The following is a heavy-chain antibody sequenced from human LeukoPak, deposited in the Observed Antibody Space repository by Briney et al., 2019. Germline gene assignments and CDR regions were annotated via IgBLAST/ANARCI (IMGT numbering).Heavy chain of an antibody. CDR3: ARDRGGEGWNYVVTPPYFDY. CDR1: GFTFSSYN. D-gene: IGHD1-7*01. CDR2: ISSSSSYI. J-gene: IGHJ4*02. Sequence: PGGSLRLSCAASGFTFSSYNMNWVRQAPGKGLEWVSSISSSSSYIYYADSVKGRFTISRDNAKNSLYLQKDSLRAEDTAVYYCARDRGGEGWNYVVTPPYFDYWGQGTLVTVSS. V-gene: IGHV3-21*01.